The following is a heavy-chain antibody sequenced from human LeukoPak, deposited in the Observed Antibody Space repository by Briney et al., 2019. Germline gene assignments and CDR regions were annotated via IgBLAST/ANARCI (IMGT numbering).Heavy chain of an antibody. Sequence: GGSLRLSCAASGLTFSSYGMHWVCQAPGKGLEWVAVIWYDGSNKYCADSVRGRFTISRDNSKNTLSLQMNSLRAEDTAVYYCASYSSSSLFEYWGQGTVVTVSS. CDR2: IWYDGSNK. CDR1: GLTFSSYG. D-gene: IGHD6-6*01. V-gene: IGHV3-33*01. CDR3: ASYSSSSLFEY. J-gene: IGHJ4*02.